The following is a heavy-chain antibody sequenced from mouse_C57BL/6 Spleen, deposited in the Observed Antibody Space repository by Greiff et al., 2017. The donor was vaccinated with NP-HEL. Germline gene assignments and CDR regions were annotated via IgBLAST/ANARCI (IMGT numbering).Heavy chain of an antibody. CDR1: GYTFTDYY. J-gene: IGHJ2*01. CDR3: ARLEGYYGNSFDY. CDR2: INPNNGGT. V-gene: IGHV1-26*01. D-gene: IGHD2-1*01. Sequence: VQLQQSGPELVKPGASVKISCKASGYTFTDYYMNWVKQSHGKSLEWIGDINPNNGGTSYNQKFKGKATLTVDKSSSTAYMELRSLTSEDSAVYYCARLEGYYGNSFDYWGQGTTLTVSS.